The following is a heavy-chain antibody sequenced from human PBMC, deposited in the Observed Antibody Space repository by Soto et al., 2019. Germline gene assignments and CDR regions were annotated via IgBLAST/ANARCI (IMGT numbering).Heavy chain of an antibody. J-gene: IGHJ4*02. CDR1: GFTFSSYA. Sequence: QVQLVESGGGVVQPGRSLRLSCAASGFTFSSYAMHWVRQAPGKGLEWVAVISYDGSNKYYADSVKGRFTISRDNSKNTLYLQMNSLRAEDTAVYYCARSLDSSGHYFDYWGQGTLVTVSS. CDR3: ARSLDSSGHYFDY. V-gene: IGHV3-30-3*01. D-gene: IGHD3-22*01. CDR2: ISYDGSNK.